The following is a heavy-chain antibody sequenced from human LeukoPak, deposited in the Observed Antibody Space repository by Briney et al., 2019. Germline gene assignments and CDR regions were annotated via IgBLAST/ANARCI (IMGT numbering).Heavy chain of an antibody. CDR3: AKERIPATEIYWSFDL. V-gene: IGHV3-43*01. J-gene: IGHJ2*01. CDR2: ITWDGVTT. CDR1: GFTFDDYG. D-gene: IGHD6-13*01. Sequence: PGGSLRLSCAASGFTFDDYGMHWVRQAPGKGLEWVSLITWDGVTTYYADSVQGRFTISRDNSKNSLYLQMNGLRIEDTAFYFCAKERIPATEIYWSFDLWGRGTLVTVSS.